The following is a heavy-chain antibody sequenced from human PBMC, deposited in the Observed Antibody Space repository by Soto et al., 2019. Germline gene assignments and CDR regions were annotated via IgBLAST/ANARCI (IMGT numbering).Heavy chain of an antibody. CDR2: VSRSSTYI. V-gene: IGHV3-21*01. Sequence: EVQLVESGGGLVKPGGSLRLSCAASGFTFSDDTINWVRQAPGKGLEWVSSVSRSSTYIYYADSVKGRFTVSRDNAEKSLYLQMNSLRAEDTAIYYCARCMGFDGSGYAFFDSWGQGTLVTVSS. CDR1: GFTFSDDT. D-gene: IGHD3-10*01. CDR3: ARCMGFDGSGYAFFDS. J-gene: IGHJ4*02.